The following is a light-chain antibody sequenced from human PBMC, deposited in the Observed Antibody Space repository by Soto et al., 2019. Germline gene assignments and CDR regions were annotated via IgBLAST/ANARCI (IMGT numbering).Light chain of an antibody. Sequence: DIQLTQSPSFLSASVGDRVTITCRASQGISSYLAWYQQEPGNAPKLLIYAVSTLQSGVPSRFRGGGSGTDVRRAISSLQCEDFANSYRQQLNPYPLTFDGGTKVEIK. CDR1: QGISSY. V-gene: IGKV1-9*01. CDR3: QQLNPYPLT. J-gene: IGKJ4*01. CDR2: AVS.